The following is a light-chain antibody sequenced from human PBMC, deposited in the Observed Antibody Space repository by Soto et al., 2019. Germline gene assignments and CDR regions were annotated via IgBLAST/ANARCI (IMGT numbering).Light chain of an antibody. Sequence: EIVLTQSPGTLSLSPGERATLSCRASQSVSSNSLTWYQQKPGQAPRLLIYGASSRATGIPDRFSGSGSGTDFTLTISRLEPEDFATYYCQQYNSYPQTFGGGTKVEIK. CDR2: GAS. V-gene: IGKV3-20*01. CDR1: QSVSSNS. CDR3: QQYNSYPQT. J-gene: IGKJ4*01.